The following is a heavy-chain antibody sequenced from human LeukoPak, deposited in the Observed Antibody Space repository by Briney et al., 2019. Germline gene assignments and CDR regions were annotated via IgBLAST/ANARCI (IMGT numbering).Heavy chain of an antibody. J-gene: IGHJ4*02. Sequence: PGGSLRLSCATSGFTFSNFAMNWVRRAPGEGLEWGSTIGGSGDGTYYADSVKGRFTISRDNSKNTLFLQMSSLSADDTALYYCAKGRLQEGTVFRGVITPVDYWGQGTLVTVTS. CDR2: IGGSGDGT. D-gene: IGHD3-10*01. V-gene: IGHV3-23*01. CDR3: AKGRLQEGTVFRGVITPVDY. CDR1: GFTFSNFA.